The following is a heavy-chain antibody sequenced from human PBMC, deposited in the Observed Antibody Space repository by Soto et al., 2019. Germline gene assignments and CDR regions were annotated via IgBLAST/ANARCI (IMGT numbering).Heavy chain of an antibody. D-gene: IGHD3-22*01. CDR2: ISGSGGST. Sequence: PGGSLRLSCAASGFTFSSYAMSWVRQAPGKGLEWVSAISGSGGSTYYADSVKGRFTISRDNSKNTLYLQMNSLRAEDTAVYYCAKLGYYYDSSGYYFRGDNWFDPWGQGTLVTVSS. V-gene: IGHV3-23*01. J-gene: IGHJ5*02. CDR1: GFTFSSYA. CDR3: AKLGYYYDSSGYYFRGDNWFDP.